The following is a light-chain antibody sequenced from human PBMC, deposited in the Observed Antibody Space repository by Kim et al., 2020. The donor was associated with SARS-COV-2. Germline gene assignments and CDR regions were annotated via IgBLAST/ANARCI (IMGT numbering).Light chain of an antibody. Sequence: DIVMTQSPDSLAVSLGERATINCKSSQSVIYSTNNKNYLAWYQQKPGQPPKLLIYWASTRESGVPDRFSGSGSGTDFTLTISSLQAEDVAVYYCQQYYSTPRTFGQGTKVEFK. J-gene: IGKJ1*01. V-gene: IGKV4-1*01. CDR3: QQYYSTPRT. CDR2: WAS. CDR1: QSVIYSTNNKNY.